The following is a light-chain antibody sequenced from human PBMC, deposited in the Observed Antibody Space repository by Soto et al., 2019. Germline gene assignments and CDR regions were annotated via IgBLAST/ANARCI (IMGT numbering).Light chain of an antibody. V-gene: IGLV2-11*01. CDR3: CSDAGSVV. CDR1: SSDVGGYNY. J-gene: IGLJ2*01. CDR2: DVS. Sequence: QSVLTQPRSVSGSPGQSVTISCTGTSSDVGGYNYVSWYQQHPGKAPKLMIYDVSKRPSGVPDRFSGSKSGNTASLTISGLQAEDEADYYCCSDAGSVVFDGGTKLTVL.